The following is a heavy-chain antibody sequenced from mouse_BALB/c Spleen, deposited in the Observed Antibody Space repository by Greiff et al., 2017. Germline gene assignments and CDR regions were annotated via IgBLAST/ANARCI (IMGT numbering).Heavy chain of an antibody. CDR1: GFNIKDYY. J-gene: IGHJ3*01. Sequence: EVKVVESGAELVRSGASVKLSCTASGFNIKDYYMHWVKQRPEQGLEWIGWIDPENGDTEYAPKFQGKATMTADTSSNTAYLQLSSLTSEDTAVYYCNADGYYSFYAYWGQGTLVTVSA. CDR3: NADGYYSFYAY. V-gene: IGHV14-4*02. CDR2: IDPENGDT. D-gene: IGHD2-3*01.